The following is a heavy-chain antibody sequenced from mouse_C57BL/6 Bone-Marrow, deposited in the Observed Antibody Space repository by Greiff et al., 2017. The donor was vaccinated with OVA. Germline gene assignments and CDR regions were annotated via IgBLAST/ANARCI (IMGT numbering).Heavy chain of an antibody. V-gene: IGHV1-59*01. Sequence: QVQLQQPGAELVRPGTSVKLSCTASGYTFTSYWMHWVKQRPGQGLEWIGVIDPSDSYTNYNQKFKGKATLTVDTSSSTAYMQLSSLTSEDSAVYYCAVLRPYAMDYWGQGTSVTVSS. CDR2: IDPSDSYT. CDR3: AVLRPYAMDY. J-gene: IGHJ4*01. D-gene: IGHD2-12*01. CDR1: GYTFTSYW.